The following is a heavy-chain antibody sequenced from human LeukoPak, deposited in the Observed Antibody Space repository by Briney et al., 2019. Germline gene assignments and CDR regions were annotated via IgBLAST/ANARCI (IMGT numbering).Heavy chain of an antibody. D-gene: IGHD5-18*01. CDR1: GYTLTELS. CDR2: FDPEDGET. Sequence: GASVKLSCKVSGYTLTELSMHWVRQTPGKGLEWMGGFDPEDGETIYAQKFQGRVTMTEDTSTDTAYMELSSLRSEDTAVYYCATATARAQFSCIDPWGQGTLVTVSS. J-gene: IGHJ5*02. V-gene: IGHV1-24*01. CDR3: ATATARAQFSCIDP.